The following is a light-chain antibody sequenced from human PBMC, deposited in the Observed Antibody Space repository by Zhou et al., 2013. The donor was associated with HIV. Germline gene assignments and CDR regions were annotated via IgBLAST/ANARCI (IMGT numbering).Light chain of an antibody. CDR1: QSISSW. V-gene: IGKV1-5*03. Sequence: DIQMTQSPSTLSASVGDRVTITCRASQSISSWLAWYQQKPGKAPKLLIYEASSLESGVPSRVSGSGSGTEFTLTISSLQPDDFATYFCQYYDYDLYTFGQGTKLEIK. J-gene: IGKJ2*01. CDR2: EAS. CDR3: QYYDYDLYT.